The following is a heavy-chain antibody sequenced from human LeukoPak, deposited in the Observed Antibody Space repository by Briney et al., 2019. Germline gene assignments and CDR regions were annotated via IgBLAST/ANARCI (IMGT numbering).Heavy chain of an antibody. D-gene: IGHD1-26*01. V-gene: IGHV4-59*12. J-gene: IGHJ5*02. CDR2: IYYSGST. Sequence: SSETLSLTCTVSGGSISSYYWSWIRQPPGKGLEWIGYIYYSGSTNYNPSLKSRVTISVDTSKNQFSLKLSSVTAADTAVYYCARSGWELPRGGRYNWFDPWGQGTLVTVSS. CDR1: GGSISSYY. CDR3: ARSGWELPRGGRYNWFDP.